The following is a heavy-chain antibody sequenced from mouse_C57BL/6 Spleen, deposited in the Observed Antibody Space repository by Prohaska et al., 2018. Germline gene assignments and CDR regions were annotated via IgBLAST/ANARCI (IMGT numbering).Heavy chain of an antibody. J-gene: IGHJ4*01. D-gene: IGHD1-1*01. Sequence: PGASVKISCKASGYTFTDYYMNWVKQSHGKSLEWIGDINPNNGGTSYNQKFKGKVTLTVDKSSSTAYMELRSLTSEDSAVYYCARADYGSSYDAMDYWGQGTSVTVSS. V-gene: IGHV1-26*01. CDR3: ARADYGSSYDAMDY. CDR1: GYTFTDYY. CDR2: INPNNGGT.